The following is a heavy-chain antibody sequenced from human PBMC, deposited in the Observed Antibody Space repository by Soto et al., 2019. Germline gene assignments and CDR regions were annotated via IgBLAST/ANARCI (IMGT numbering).Heavy chain of an antibody. D-gene: IGHD3-10*01. CDR1: GGSISSYY. J-gene: IGHJ5*02. CDR3: AGPAPEGVWFDP. V-gene: IGHV4-59*08. CDR2: IYYSWST. Sequence: QVQLQEAGPGLVKPSETLSLTCTVSGGSISSYYWSWIRQPPGKGLDWIGYIYYSWSTNYNPSLKSRVTISVDASKNPFSLKLRSVAAADTAVYYCAGPAPEGVWFDPWGQGLLVTFSA.